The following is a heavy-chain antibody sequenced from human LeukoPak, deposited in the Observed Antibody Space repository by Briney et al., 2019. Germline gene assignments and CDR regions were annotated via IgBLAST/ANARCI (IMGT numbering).Heavy chain of an antibody. J-gene: IGHJ5*02. D-gene: IGHD3-10*01. CDR2: INSGGDMI. CDR1: GFSFSDNF. Sequence: GGSLRLSCTASGFSFSDNFMGWIRQAPGKGLQWVSYINSGGDMIYYSHAVKGRFSISRDNSKRSLYLQMNRLRVDDTAVYYCARGAYGWTFNPWGQGTLVSVSS. V-gene: IGHV3-11*01. CDR3: ARGAYGWTFNP.